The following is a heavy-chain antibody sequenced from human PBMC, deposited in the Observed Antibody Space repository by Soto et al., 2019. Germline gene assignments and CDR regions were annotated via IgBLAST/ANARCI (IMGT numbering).Heavy chain of an antibody. D-gene: IGHD2-8*01. V-gene: IGHV1-69*13. CDR1: GGTFSSYA. CDR3: ASSIVLMVYGCLNY. CDR2: IIPIFGTA. Sequence: SVKVSCKASGGTFSSYAISWVRQAPGQGLEWMGGIIPIFGTANYAQKFQGRVTITADESTSTAYMELSSLRSEDTAVYYCASSIVLMVYGCLNYWGQGTLVTSPQ. J-gene: IGHJ4*02.